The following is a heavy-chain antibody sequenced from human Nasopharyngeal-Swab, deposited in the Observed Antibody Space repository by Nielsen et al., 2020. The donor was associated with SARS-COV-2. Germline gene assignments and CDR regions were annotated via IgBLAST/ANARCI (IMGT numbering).Heavy chain of an antibody. V-gene: IGHV3-33*01. CDR2: IWYDGSNK. J-gene: IGHJ3*02. D-gene: IGHD6-19*01. CDR1: GFTFSSYG. CDR3: ARDLVAVAGYDAFDI. Sequence: GESLKISCAASGFTFSSYGMHWGRQAPGKGLEWVAVIWYDGSNKYYADSVKGPFTISRDNSKNTLYLQMNSLRAEDTAVYYCARDLVAVAGYDAFDIWGQGTMVTVSS.